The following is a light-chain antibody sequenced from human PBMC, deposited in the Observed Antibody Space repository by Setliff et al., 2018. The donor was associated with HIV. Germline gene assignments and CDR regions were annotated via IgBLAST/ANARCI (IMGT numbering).Light chain of an antibody. CDR1: SSDVGDYNY. V-gene: IGLV2-14*01. J-gene: IGLJ1*01. CDR2: DVS. CDR3: SSYTGSNTYI. Sequence: ALTQPASVSGSPGQSITISCTGTSSDVGDYNYVSWSQQHPGKAPKLMIYDVSKRPSGVSNRFSGAKSGNTASLTISGLQAEDEADYYCSSYTGSNTYIFGSGTKGTVL.